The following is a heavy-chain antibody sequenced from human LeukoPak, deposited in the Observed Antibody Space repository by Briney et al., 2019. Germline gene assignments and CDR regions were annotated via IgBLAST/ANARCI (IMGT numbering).Heavy chain of an antibody. CDR1: GFTFSSYG. J-gene: IGHJ4*02. V-gene: IGHV3-30*02. CDR2: IRYDGSNK. CDR3: AKFVGGSGSSNRDY. Sequence: PGGSLRLSCAASGFTFSSYGMRWVRQAPGKGLEWVAFIRYDGSNKYYADSVKGRFTISRDNSKNTLYLQMNSLRAEDTAVYYCAKFVGGSGSSNRDYWGQGTLVTVSS. D-gene: IGHD3-10*01.